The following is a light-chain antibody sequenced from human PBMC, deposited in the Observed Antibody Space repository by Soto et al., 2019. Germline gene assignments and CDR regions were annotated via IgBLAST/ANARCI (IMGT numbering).Light chain of an antibody. J-gene: IGKJ1*01. CDR1: QSVSSIY. V-gene: IGKV3D-20*02. CDR3: QQRSNWPPT. CDR2: GAS. Sequence: EIVLTQSPGTLSLSPGERATLSCRASQSVSSIYLAWYQQKPGQAPRLLIYGASSRPTGIPDRFSGSGSGTDFTLTISRLEPEDFAVYYCQQRSNWPPTFGQGTKVDIK.